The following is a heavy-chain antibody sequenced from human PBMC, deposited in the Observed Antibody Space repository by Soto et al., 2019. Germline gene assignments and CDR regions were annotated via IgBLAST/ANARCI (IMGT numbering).Heavy chain of an antibody. V-gene: IGHV4-31*03. D-gene: IGHD4-4*01. J-gene: IGHJ4*02. CDR3: ARGRTLDYILFDY. Sequence: QVQLQESGPGLVKPSQTLSLTCTVSGGSISSGGYYWSWIRQHPGKGLEWIGYIYYSGSTYYNPSLKSRVTIAVDTSKNQFSLKLSSVTAADTAVYYCARGRTLDYILFDYWGQGTLVTVSS. CDR2: IYYSGST. CDR1: GGSISSGGYY.